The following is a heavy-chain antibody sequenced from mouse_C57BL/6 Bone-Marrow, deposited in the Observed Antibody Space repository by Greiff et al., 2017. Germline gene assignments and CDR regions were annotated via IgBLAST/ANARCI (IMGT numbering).Heavy chain of an antibody. Sequence: EVQLVESGGGLVKPGGSLKLSCAASGFNFSDYGMNWVRQAPEKGLEWVAYISSGSSTIYYADTVKGRFTISRDNDKNTLFLQMTSLRSEDTTMYYCASPSQYYFDYWGQGTTLTVSS. D-gene: IGHD2-13*01. CDR1: GFNFSDYG. CDR2: ISSGSSTI. CDR3: ASPSQYYFDY. J-gene: IGHJ2*01. V-gene: IGHV5-17*01.